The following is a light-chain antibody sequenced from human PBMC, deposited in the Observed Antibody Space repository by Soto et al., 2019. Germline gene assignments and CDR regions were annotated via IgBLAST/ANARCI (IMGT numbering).Light chain of an antibody. Sequence: QSVLTQPPSVSAAPGQKVTISCSGSISNIGRNYVSWYQQLPGTAPKLLIYDNNKRPPGIPDRFSGSKSGTSATLGITGLQTGDEADYYCGTWDSSLSAGGVVFGGGTKVTVL. V-gene: IGLV1-51*01. CDR3: GTWDSSLSAGGVV. J-gene: IGLJ2*01. CDR2: DNN. CDR1: ISNIGRNY.